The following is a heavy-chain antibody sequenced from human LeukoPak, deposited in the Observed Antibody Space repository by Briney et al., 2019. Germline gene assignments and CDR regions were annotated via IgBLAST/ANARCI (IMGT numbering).Heavy chain of an antibody. CDR1: GGIFRSYT. J-gene: IGHJ6*03. CDR2: IIPIFGTP. CDR3: ASGYVPLYYYYYMDV. Sequence: VASVKVSCKASGGIFRSYTISWVRQAPGQGLEWMGGIIPIFGTPNYAQKFQGRVTFTTDESTSTAYMELSSLRSEDTAIYYCASGYVPLYYYYYMDVWGKGTTVTVSS. D-gene: IGHD3-16*01. V-gene: IGHV1-69*05.